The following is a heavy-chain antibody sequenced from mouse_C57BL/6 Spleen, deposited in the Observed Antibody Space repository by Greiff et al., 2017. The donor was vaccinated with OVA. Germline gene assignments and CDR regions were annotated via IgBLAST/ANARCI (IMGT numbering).Heavy chain of an antibody. CDR2: IYPGDGDT. J-gene: IGHJ4*01. CDR3: ARNPFTTVVGRDAMDY. D-gene: IGHD1-1*01. CDR1: GYAFSSSW. V-gene: IGHV1-82*01. Sequence: VKLQQSGPELVKPGASVKISCKASGYAFSSSWMNWVKQRPGKGLEWIGRIYPGDGDTNYNGKFKGKATLTADKSSSTAYMQLSSLTSEDSAVYFCARNPFTTVVGRDAMDYWGQGTSVTVSS.